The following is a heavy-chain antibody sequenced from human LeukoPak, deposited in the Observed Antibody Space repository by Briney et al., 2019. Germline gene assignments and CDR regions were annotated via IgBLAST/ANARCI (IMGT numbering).Heavy chain of an antibody. CDR2: INHSGST. CDR3: ARELRNYYDSSGYFAFDI. D-gene: IGHD3-22*01. V-gene: IGHV4-34*01. CDR1: GFIFSSYS. J-gene: IGHJ3*02. Sequence: GSLRLSCAASGFIFSSYSMNWVRQPPGKGLEWIGEINHSGSTNYNPSLKSRVTISVDTSKNQFSLKLSSVTAADTAVYYCARELRNYYDSSGYFAFDIWGQGTMVTVSS.